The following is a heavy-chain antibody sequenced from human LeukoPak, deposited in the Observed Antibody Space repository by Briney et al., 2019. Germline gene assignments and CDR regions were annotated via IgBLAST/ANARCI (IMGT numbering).Heavy chain of an antibody. CDR2: LYHSGTT. D-gene: IGHD2-15*01. CDR3: ARVEVPRDINDWYFDL. CDR1: GYSIAHGFF. J-gene: IGHJ2*01. V-gene: IGHV4-38-2*02. Sequence: SETLSLTCTVSGYSIAHGFFWAWIRQPPGGGLEWIGSLYHSGTTYYSTSLKSRISTSVDTSKNQFSLKLRLVTAADTAVYYWARVEVPRDINDWYFDLWGRGTLVTVSS.